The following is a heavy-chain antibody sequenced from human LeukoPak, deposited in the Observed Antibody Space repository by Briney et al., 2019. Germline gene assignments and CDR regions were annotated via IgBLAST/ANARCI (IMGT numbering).Heavy chain of an antibody. J-gene: IGHJ4*02. D-gene: IGHD5-24*01. V-gene: IGHV1-2*02. Sequence: GASVKVSCKASGYTFTGYYMHWVRQAPGQGLEWMGWINPNSGGTNYAQKFQGRVTMTRDTPISTAYMELSRLRSDDTAVYYCARVRGDGYNLYYFDYWGQGTLVTVSS. CDR1: GYTFTGYY. CDR2: INPNSGGT. CDR3: ARVRGDGYNLYYFDY.